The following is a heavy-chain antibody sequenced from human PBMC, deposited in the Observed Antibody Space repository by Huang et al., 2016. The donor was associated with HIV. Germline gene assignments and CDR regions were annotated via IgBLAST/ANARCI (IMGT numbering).Heavy chain of an antibody. Sequence: QVQLQQWGTGLLKPSETLSLTCAVYGGSFTGWLWSWIRQCPGEGLVWIGEINQNGININTPALERRVAVSMDTSQDLLSLMLTSAAAADTGVYYCARARGASSNYITMHPGYFDYWGHGGLVAVSS. V-gene: IGHV4-34*01. CDR1: GGSFTGWL. J-gene: IGHJ4*01. CDR2: INQNGIN. CDR3: ARARGASSNYITMHPGYFDY. D-gene: IGHD4-4*01.